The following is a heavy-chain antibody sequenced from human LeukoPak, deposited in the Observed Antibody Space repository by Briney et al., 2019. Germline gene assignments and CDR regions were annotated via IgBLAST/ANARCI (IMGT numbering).Heavy chain of an antibody. CDR3: ARALWGYYDSRGEPNFDY. CDR1: GYTFTSYG. D-gene: IGHD3-22*01. J-gene: IGHJ4*02. Sequence: ASVKVSCKASGYTFTSYGISWVRQAPGQGLEWMGWISAYNGNTNYAQKLQGRVTMTTDTSTSTAYMELRSLRSDDTAVYYCARALWGYYDSRGEPNFDYWGQGTLVTVSS. V-gene: IGHV1-18*01. CDR2: ISAYNGNT.